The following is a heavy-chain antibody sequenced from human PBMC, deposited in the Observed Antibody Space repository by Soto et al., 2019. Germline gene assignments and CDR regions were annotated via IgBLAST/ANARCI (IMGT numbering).Heavy chain of an antibody. J-gene: IGHJ5*02. CDR2: LYFNGVT. Sequence: QVQLQESGPGLVKPSQTLSLTCNVSGGPINSPDYYWSWIRKSPGKGLAWIGYLYFNGVTQYNPYLRNQISMALDTSKKHFSLKMRSVTAADTDVYYCARGISKYSSWYEPHPWCDAWGQGALVTVYS. D-gene: IGHD6-13*01. CDR3: ARGISKYSSWYEPHPWCDA. V-gene: IGHV4-30-4*01. CDR1: GGPINSPDYY.